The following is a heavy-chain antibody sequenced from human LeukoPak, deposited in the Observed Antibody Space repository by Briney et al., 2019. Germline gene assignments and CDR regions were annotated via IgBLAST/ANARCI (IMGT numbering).Heavy chain of an antibody. D-gene: IGHD2-2*01. CDR1: GGTFSSYA. CDR3: AREPKDIVVVPALDYYYYYGMDV. J-gene: IGHJ6*02. V-gene: IGHV1-69*04. CDR2: IIPILGIA. Sequence: SVKVSCKASGGTFSSYAISWVRQAPGQGLEWMGRIIPILGIANYAQKFQGRVTITADKSTSTAYMELSSLRSEDTAVYYCAREPKDIVVVPALDYYYYYGMDVWGQGTTVTVSS.